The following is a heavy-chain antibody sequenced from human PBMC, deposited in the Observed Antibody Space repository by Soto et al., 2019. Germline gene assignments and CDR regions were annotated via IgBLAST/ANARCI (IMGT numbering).Heavy chain of an antibody. CDR1: GYTFTSYA. Sequence: ASVKVSCTASGYTFTSYAMHWVRQATGQRLEWMGWINAGNGNTKYSQKFQGRVTIARDTSPSTAYMELSSLRSEDTARYYRARGGGIAARGMDAWGQGPTVPVS. CDR3: ARGGGIAARGMDA. J-gene: IGHJ6*02. D-gene: IGHD6-6*01. CDR2: INAGNGNT. V-gene: IGHV1-3*01.